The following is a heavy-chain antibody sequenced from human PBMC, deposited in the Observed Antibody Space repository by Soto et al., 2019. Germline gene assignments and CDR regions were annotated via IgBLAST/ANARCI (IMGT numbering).Heavy chain of an antibody. CDR1: GGSISSSSYY. CDR3: ASVGFRTVNDY. V-gene: IGHV4-39*01. CDR2: IYYSGST. J-gene: IGHJ4*02. D-gene: IGHD1-26*01. Sequence: SETLSLTCTVSGGSISSSSYYWGWIRQPPGKGLEWIGSIYYSGSTYYNPSLKSRVTISVDTSKNQFSLKLSSVTAADTAVYYCASVGFRTVNDYWGQGTLVTVSS.